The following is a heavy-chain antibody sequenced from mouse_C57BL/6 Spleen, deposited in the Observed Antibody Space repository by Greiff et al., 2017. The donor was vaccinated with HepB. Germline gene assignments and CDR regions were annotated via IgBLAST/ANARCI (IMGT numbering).Heavy chain of an antibody. D-gene: IGHD2-4*01. V-gene: IGHV1-80*01. CDR2: IYPGDGDT. CDR1: GYAFSSYW. J-gene: IGHJ3*01. CDR3: ARDEDHYYDNDGFAY. Sequence: QVQLQQSGAELVKPGASVKISCKASGYAFSSYWMNWVKQRPGKGLEWIGQIYPGDGDTNYNGKFKDKATLTADKSSSTAYMQLSSLTSEDSAVYFCARDEDHYYDNDGFAYWGQGTLVTVSA.